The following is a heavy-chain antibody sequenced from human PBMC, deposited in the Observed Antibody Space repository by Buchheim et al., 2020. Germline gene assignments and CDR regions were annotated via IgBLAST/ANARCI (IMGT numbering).Heavy chain of an antibody. CDR3: ARREDYYGSGSCFDY. CDR1: GGSFSGYY. V-gene: IGHV4-34*01. Sequence: QVQLQQWGAGLLKPSETLSLTCAVYGGSFSGYYWSWIRQPPGKGLEWIGEINHSGSTNYNPSLKSRVTMSVDTSKNQFSLKLSSVTAADTAVYYCARREDYYGSGSCFDYWSQGTL. CDR2: INHSGST. D-gene: IGHD3-10*01. J-gene: IGHJ4*02.